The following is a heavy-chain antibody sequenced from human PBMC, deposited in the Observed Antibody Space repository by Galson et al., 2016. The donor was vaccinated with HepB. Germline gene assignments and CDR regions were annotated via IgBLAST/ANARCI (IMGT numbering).Heavy chain of an antibody. CDR1: GFTFSSYG. J-gene: IGHJ4*02. V-gene: IGHV3-30*03. Sequence: SLRLSCAASGFTFSSYGMYWVRQAPGKGLEWVAVISYDGSQKYYADSVKGRFTISRDNSKNTLYLQMRSLRAEDTAVYYCARDEDDPSYTIDFWGQGTLVSVSS. CDR2: ISYDGSQK. CDR3: ARDEDDPSYTIDF. D-gene: IGHD3-10*01.